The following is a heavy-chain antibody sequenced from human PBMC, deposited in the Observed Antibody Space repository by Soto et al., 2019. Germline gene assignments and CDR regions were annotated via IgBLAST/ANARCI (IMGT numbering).Heavy chain of an antibody. CDR2: INTYNGNT. D-gene: IGHD2-15*01. Sequence: ASVXVSCKASGYTFTNYGISWVRQAPGQGLEWMGWINTYNGNTNYAQRLQGRVSMTTDTFTSTAYVEVRSLRSDDMAVYYCARVQEKWSKFFDFWGQGSLVTVSS. CDR1: GYTFTNYG. J-gene: IGHJ4*02. CDR3: ARVQEKWSKFFDF. V-gene: IGHV1-18*03.